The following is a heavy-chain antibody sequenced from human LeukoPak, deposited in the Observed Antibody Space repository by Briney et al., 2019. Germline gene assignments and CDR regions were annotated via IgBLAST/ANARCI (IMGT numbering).Heavy chain of an antibody. D-gene: IGHD7-27*01. CDR1: GFTFDDYA. V-gene: IGHV3-43D*03. CDR2: ISWDGGST. J-gene: IGHJ4*02. Sequence: GGSLRLSCAASGFTFDDYAMHWVRQAPGKGLEWVSLISWDGGSTYYADSVKGRFTISRDNSKNSLYLQMNSLRAEDTALYYCARRATGDRGYFDYWGQGTLVTVSS. CDR3: ARRATGDRGYFDY.